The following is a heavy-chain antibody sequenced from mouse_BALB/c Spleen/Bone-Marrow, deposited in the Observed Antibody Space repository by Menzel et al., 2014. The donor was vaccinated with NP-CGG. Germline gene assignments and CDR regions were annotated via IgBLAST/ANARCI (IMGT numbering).Heavy chain of an antibody. CDR3: ASWGYDVYFYAMDY. Sequence: VQLQQSGAELMKPGASVKISCKATGYTFSSYWIEWVKQRPGHGLEWIGEILPGSDSTNYNEKFKGKATFTADTSSNTAHMQLSSLTSEDSAVYYCASWGYDVYFYAMDYWGQGTSVTVSS. J-gene: IGHJ4*01. CDR2: ILPGSDST. CDR1: GYTFSSYW. D-gene: IGHD2-3*01. V-gene: IGHV1-9*01.